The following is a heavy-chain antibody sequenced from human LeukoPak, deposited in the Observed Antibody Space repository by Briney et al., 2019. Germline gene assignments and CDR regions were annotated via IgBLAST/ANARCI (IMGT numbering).Heavy chain of an antibody. CDR1: GYSFSSGYY. CDR2: IYYSGST. J-gene: IGHJ3*02. CDR3: ATVYDILTNDAFDI. D-gene: IGHD3-9*01. Sequence: SETLSLTCTVSGYSFSSGYYWGWIRQPPGKGLEWIGYIYYSGSTNYNPSLKSRVTISVDTSKNQFSLKLSSVTAADTAVYYCATVYDILTNDAFDIWGQGTMVTVSS. V-gene: IGHV4-61*01.